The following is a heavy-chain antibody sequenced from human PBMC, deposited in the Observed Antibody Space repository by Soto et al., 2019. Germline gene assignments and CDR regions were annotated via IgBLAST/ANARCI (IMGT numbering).Heavy chain of an antibody. CDR3: TTDPDIVVVPAAIGWFDP. V-gene: IGHV3-15*01. D-gene: IGHD2-2*01. Sequence: GESLKISCAASGFTFSNAWMSWVRQAPGKGLEWVGRIKSKTDGGTTDYAAPVKGRFTISRDDSKNTLYLQMNSLKTEDTAVYYCTTDPDIVVVPAAIGWFDPWGQGTLVTVSS. CDR2: IKSKTDGGTT. J-gene: IGHJ5*02. CDR1: GFTFSNAW.